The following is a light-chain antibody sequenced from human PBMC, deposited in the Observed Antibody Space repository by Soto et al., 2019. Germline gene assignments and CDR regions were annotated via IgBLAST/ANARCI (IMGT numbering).Light chain of an antibody. CDR2: EIS. CDR1: QSVNSD. CDR3: QQRSNAIT. V-gene: IGKV3-11*01. J-gene: IGKJ5*01. Sequence: EIVFTQSPATLSLYPGERATLSCRATQSVNSDLAWFQQKPGQAPRLLIYEISNRATGIPARFSGSGSGTDFTLTISSLGPEDFAVYYCQQRSNAITFGQGTRLEI.